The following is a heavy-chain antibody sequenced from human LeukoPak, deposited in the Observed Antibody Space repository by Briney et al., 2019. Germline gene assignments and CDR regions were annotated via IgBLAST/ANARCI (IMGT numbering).Heavy chain of an antibody. CDR2: MNPNSGNT. D-gene: IGHD4-17*01. CDR3: ARVGTTVTEYYFDY. Sequence: GGSVKVSCKASGYTFTSYDINWVRQATGQGLEWMGWMNPNSGNTGYAQKFQGRVTMTRNTSISTAYMELSSLRSEDTAVYYCARVGTTVTEYYFDYWGQGTLVTVSS. CDR1: GYTFTSYD. V-gene: IGHV1-8*01. J-gene: IGHJ4*02.